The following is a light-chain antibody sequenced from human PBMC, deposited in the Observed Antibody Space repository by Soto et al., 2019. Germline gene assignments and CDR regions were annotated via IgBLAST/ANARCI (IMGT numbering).Light chain of an antibody. CDR2: DAS. CDR1: QSVSSY. V-gene: IGKV3-11*01. CDR3: QQRSNWPPIT. Sequence: EIVLTQSPDTLSLSPGESATLSCRASQSVSSYLAWYQRKPGQAPRLLIYDASNRATGIPARFSGSGSGTGFTLTISSLEPEDFAVYYCQQRSNWPPITFGQGTRLEIK. J-gene: IGKJ5*01.